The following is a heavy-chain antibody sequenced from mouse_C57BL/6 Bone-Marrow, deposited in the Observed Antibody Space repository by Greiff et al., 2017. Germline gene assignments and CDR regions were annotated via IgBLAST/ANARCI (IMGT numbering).Heavy chain of an antibody. CDR1: GFTFSSYG. J-gene: IGHJ4*01. D-gene: IGHD2-5*01. CDR3: ARERAYYSNYVYAMDC. V-gene: IGHV5-6*01. CDR2: ISSGGSYT. Sequence: EVQLVESGGDLVKPGGSLKLSCAASGFTFSSYGMSWVRQTPDKRLEWVATISSGGSYTYYPDSVKGRFTISRDNAKNTQYLQMSSLKSEDTAMYYWARERAYYSNYVYAMDCWGKGTSVTVSS.